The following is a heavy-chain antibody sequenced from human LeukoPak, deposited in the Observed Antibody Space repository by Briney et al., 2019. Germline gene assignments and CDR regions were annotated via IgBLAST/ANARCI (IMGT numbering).Heavy chain of an antibody. CDR3: ARPYSSTWKAFDI. D-gene: IGHD6-13*01. Sequence: GGSLRLSCAASGFTVSSNYMSWVRQAPGKGLEWVALMYPGDSETRYSPSFQGQVTISADKSISTAYLQWSSVKASDTAMYYCARPYSSTWKAFDIWGQGTMVTVSS. CDR1: GFTVSSNY. J-gene: IGHJ3*02. V-gene: IGHV5-51*01. CDR2: MYPGDSET.